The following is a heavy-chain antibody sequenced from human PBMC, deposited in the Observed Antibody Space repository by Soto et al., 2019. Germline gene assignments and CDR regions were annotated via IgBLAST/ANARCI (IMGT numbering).Heavy chain of an antibody. Sequence: ASVKVSCKASGYTFTSYGISWVRQAPGQGLEWMGRISAYNGNTNYAQKLQGRVNMTTDTSTSTTYKELRSLRSDDTAVYYFARVTGGTYYYYYGMDVWGQGTTVTVSS. CDR3: ARVTGGTYYYYYGMDV. CDR2: ISAYNGNT. D-gene: IGHD3-16*01. V-gene: IGHV1-18*01. CDR1: GYTFTSYG. J-gene: IGHJ6*02.